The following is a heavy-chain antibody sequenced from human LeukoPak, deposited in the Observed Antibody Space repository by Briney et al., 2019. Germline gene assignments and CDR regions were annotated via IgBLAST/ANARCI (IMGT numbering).Heavy chain of an antibody. CDR2: MYYSGIT. Sequence: PSETLPLTCTVSGGSISSYYWSWIRQPPGKGLEWIGYMYYSGITKYNPSLKSRVTMSLDKSKNLLSLTLTSVTAADTAVYYCSRESGAFSPFGYWGQGTLVTVTS. CDR1: GGSISSYY. D-gene: IGHD1-26*01. CDR3: SRESGAFSPFGY. J-gene: IGHJ4*02. V-gene: IGHV4-59*12.